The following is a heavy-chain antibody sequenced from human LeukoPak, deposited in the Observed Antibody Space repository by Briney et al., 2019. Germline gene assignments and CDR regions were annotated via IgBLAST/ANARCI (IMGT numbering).Heavy chain of an antibody. CDR1: GFTFSSYG. Sequence: PGGSLRLSCAASGFTFSSYGMHWVRQAPGKGLEWVAVIWYDGSNKYYADSVKGRFTISRDNSKNTLYLQMNSLRAEDTAVYYCARDQDPVFDWFPNSYYYYGMDVWGQGNTVTVSS. CDR2: IWYDGSNK. CDR3: ARDQDPVFDWFPNSYYYYGMDV. J-gene: IGHJ6*02. V-gene: IGHV3-33*01. D-gene: IGHD3-9*01.